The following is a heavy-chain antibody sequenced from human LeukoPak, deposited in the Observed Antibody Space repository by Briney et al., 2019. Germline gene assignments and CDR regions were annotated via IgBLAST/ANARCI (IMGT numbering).Heavy chain of an antibody. V-gene: IGHV3-23*01. D-gene: IGHD5-12*01. CDR3: AKDREGLSSGYDLEYFDY. J-gene: IGHJ4*02. Sequence: GGSLRLSCAASGXTFSSYAMNWVRQAPGKGPEWVSAISGGGGTTYYADSVKGRFTISRDNSKNTLFLQMNSLRAEDTAVYYCAKDREGLSSGYDLEYFDYWGQGTLVTVSS. CDR2: ISGGGGTT. CDR1: GXTFSSYA.